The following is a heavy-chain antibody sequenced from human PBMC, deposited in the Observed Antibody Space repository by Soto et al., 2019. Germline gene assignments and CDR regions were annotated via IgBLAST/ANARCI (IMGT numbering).Heavy chain of an antibody. CDR3: AKDKPGRYGDYESTWFEP. CDR2: ISWDSGKI. V-gene: IGHV3-9*01. J-gene: IGHJ5*02. D-gene: IGHD4-17*01. Sequence: ELVESGGGPVQPGGSLRLSCAASGFSIDDFAMHWVRQAPGKGLEWVSSISWDSGKIGYADSVTGRFSVSRDNAKNSLFLQMSSLKPEDTAFYFCAKDKPGRYGDYESTWFEPWGQGTLVTVSS. CDR1: GFSIDDFA.